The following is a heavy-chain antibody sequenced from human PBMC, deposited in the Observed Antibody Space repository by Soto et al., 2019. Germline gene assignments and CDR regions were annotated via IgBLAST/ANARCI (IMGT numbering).Heavy chain of an antibody. Sequence: GGSLRLSCAASGFTFSSYAMSWVRQAPGKGLEWVSAISGSGGSTYYADSVKGRFTISRDNSKNTLYLQMNSLRAEATAVYYCAKVSITMIVVLSLYFDYWGQGTLVTVSS. D-gene: IGHD3-22*01. CDR3: AKVSITMIVVLSLYFDY. CDR2: ISGSGGST. V-gene: IGHV3-23*01. J-gene: IGHJ4*02. CDR1: GFTFSSYA.